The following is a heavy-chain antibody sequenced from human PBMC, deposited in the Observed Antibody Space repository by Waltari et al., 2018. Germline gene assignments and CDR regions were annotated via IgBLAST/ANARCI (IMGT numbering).Heavy chain of an antibody. D-gene: IGHD6-19*01. J-gene: IGHJ4*02. V-gene: IGHV3-74*01. Sequence: EVQLVESGGGLVQPGGSLRLSCAASGFTFSNYWMHWVRQAPGKGLLGVSRIRSDGSITTYADSVKGRFTISRDNAKNTLYLQMNSLRTEDTAVYYCARERSVASDYWGQGTLVTVSS. CDR1: GFTFSNYW. CDR3: ARERSVASDY. CDR2: IRSDGSIT.